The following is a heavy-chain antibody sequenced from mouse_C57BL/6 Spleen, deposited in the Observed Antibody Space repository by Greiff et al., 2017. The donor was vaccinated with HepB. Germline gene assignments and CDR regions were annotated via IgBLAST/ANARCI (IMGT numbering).Heavy chain of an antibody. D-gene: IGHD1-1*01. CDR2: IYPSDSET. CDR1: GYTFTSYW. CDR3: ARGMDYYGSSYWFAY. J-gene: IGHJ3*01. Sequence: VQLQQSGAELVRPGSSVKLSCKASGYTFTSYWMDWVKQRPGQGLEWIGNIYPSDSETNYNQKFKDKATLTVDKSSSTAYMQLSSLTSEDSAVYYCARGMDYYGSSYWFAYWGQVTLVTVSA. V-gene: IGHV1-61*01.